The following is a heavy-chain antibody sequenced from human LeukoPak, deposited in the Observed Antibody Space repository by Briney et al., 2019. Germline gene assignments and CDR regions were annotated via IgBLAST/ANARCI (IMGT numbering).Heavy chain of an antibody. Sequence: GGSLRLSCAASGFTFSSYGMHWVRQAADKGLEWVAFIRYEGSNKYYADSVKGRVTISRDNSKITLYLQMNSVRAEDTAVYYCAKRPPDSSGYYGYFQHWGQGTLVTVSS. CDR1: GFTFSSYG. CDR2: IRYEGSNK. CDR3: AKRPPDSSGYYGYFQH. J-gene: IGHJ1*01. D-gene: IGHD3-22*01. V-gene: IGHV3-30*02.